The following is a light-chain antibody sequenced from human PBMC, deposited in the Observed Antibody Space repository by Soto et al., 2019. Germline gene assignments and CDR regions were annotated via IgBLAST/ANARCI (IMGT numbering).Light chain of an antibody. Sequence: EIVLTQSPVTLSLSPGDRATLSCRASQTVSKYLAWYQQKPGQPPRLLVYDTSNRASGIPARFSGSGSGTDFTLTISRLEPEDFAVYYCQERSKWPMVTFGPGTKVDIK. CDR2: DTS. J-gene: IGKJ3*01. CDR1: QTVSKY. CDR3: QERSKWPMVT. V-gene: IGKV3-11*01.